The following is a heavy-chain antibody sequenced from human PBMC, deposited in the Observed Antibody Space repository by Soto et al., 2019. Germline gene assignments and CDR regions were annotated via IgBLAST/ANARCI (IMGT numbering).Heavy chain of an antibody. Sequence: ASVKVSCKASGYTFTSYYMHWVRQAPGQGLEWMGIINPSGGSTSYAQKFQGRVTMTRDTSTSTVYMELSSLRSEDTAVYYCARDFSGTGTPAYGMDVWGQGTTVTVSS. CDR2: INPSGGST. J-gene: IGHJ6*02. CDR3: ARDFSGTGTPAYGMDV. V-gene: IGHV1-46*01. D-gene: IGHD1-1*01. CDR1: GYTFTSYY.